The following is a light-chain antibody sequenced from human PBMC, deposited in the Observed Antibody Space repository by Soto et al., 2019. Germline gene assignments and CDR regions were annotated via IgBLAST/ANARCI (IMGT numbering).Light chain of an antibody. CDR2: DAS. Sequence: DIVLTQSPATLSLSPGERATLSCRASQSVGTYLAWYQQKPGQAPRLLIYDASNRATGIPARFSGSGSGTDFTLTISSLESEDFAVYYCQPRSNWPRTFGQGPKVDI. J-gene: IGKJ1*01. V-gene: IGKV3-11*01. CDR3: QPRSNWPRT. CDR1: QSVGTY.